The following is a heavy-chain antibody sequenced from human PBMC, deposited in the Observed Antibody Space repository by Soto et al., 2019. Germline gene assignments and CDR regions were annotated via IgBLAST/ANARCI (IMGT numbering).Heavy chain of an antibody. CDR3: AREAMATKYYFDY. V-gene: IGHV3-33*01. Sequence: GGSLRLSCAASGFTFSSYGMHWVRQAPGKGLEWVAVIWYDGSNKYYADSVKGRFTISRDNSKNTLYLQMNSLRAEDTAVYYCAREAMATKYYFDYWGQGTLVTVSS. CDR2: IWYDGSNK. J-gene: IGHJ4*02. CDR1: GFTFSSYG. D-gene: IGHD5-12*01.